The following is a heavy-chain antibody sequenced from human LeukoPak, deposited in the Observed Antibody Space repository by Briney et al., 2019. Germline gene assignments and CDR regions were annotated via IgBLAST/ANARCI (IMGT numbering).Heavy chain of an antibody. CDR2: INAGNGNT. CDR1: GYTFTSYA. Sequence: ASVKVSCKASGYTFTSYAMHWVRQAPGQRLEWMGWINAGNGNTEYSQKFQGRVTITRDTSASTAYMELSSLRSEDTAVYYCSVLAVANAEYFQHWGQGTLVTVSS. CDR3: SVLAVANAEYFQH. J-gene: IGHJ1*01. D-gene: IGHD6-19*01. V-gene: IGHV1-3*01.